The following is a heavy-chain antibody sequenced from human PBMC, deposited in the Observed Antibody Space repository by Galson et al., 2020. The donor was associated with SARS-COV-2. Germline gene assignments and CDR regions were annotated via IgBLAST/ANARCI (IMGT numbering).Heavy chain of an antibody. V-gene: IGHV4-34*01. J-gene: IGHJ6*02. D-gene: IGHD2-8*01. Sequence: ETSETLSLTCAVYVGSFSGFSWSWVRQSPGKGLEWIGEINHSGSANYNPSLKSRVTISVDTSKNQFSLKLTSVTAAETGVYFCARGRIGVVPAPIWGLGRYYEYYAMDVWGQGTTITVSS. CDR1: VGSFSGFS. CDR3: ARGRIGVVPAPIWGLGRYYEYYAMDV. CDR2: INHSGSA.